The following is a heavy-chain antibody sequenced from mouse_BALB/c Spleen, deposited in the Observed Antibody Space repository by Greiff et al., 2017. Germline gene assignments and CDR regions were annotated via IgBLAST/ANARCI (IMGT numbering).Heavy chain of an antibody. V-gene: IGHV3-2*02. CDR3: ARGDYDEGDYAMDY. D-gene: IGHD2-4*01. Sequence: EVKLMESGPGLVKPSQSLSLTCTVTGYSITSDYAWNWIRQFPGNKLEWMGYISYSGSTSYNPSLKSRISITRDTSKNQFFLQLNSVTTEDTATYYCARGDYDEGDYAMDYWGQGTSVTVSS. CDR1: GYSITSDYA. J-gene: IGHJ4*01. CDR2: ISYSGST.